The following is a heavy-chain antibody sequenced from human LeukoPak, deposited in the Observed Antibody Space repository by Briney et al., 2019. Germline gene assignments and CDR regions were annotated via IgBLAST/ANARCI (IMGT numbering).Heavy chain of an antibody. V-gene: IGHV4-34*01. CDR2: INHSGST. D-gene: IGHD6-13*01. CDR3: ARGSWYDPNWFDP. Sequence: SETLSLTCAVYGGSFSGYYWSWIRQPPGRGLEWIGEINHSGSTNYNPSLKSRVTISVDTSKNQFSLKLSSVTAADTAVYYCARGSWYDPNWFDPWGQGTLVTVSS. CDR1: GGSFSGYY. J-gene: IGHJ5*02.